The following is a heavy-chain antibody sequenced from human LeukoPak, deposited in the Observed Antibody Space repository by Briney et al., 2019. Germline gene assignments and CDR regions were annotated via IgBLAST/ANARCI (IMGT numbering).Heavy chain of an antibody. J-gene: IGHJ4*02. Sequence: SETLSLTCSVSGDSISSSLFYWGWIRPPPGKGLEWIGTIDHGGDTYYNPSLNSRVTISVDTARNQFPVKMSSVTAADTAVYYCARFYSTGWYAMKDSWGQGASVTVSS. CDR3: ARFYSTGWYAMKDS. CDR1: GDSISSSLFY. D-gene: IGHD6-19*01. CDR2: IDHGGDT. V-gene: IGHV4-39*01.